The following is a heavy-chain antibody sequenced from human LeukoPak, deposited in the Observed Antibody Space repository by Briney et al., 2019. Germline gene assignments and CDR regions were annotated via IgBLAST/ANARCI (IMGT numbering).Heavy chain of an antibody. V-gene: IGHV1-2*02. CDR3: ARDYALRVVTAILDY. CDR2: INPNSGGT. Sequence: ASVKVSCKASGYTFTGYYMHWVRQAPGQGLEWMGWINPNSGGTNYAQKFQGRVTMTRDTSISTAYMELSRLRSDDTAVYYCARDYALRVVTAILDYWGQGTLVTVSS. D-gene: IGHD2-21*02. J-gene: IGHJ4*02. CDR1: GYTFTGYY.